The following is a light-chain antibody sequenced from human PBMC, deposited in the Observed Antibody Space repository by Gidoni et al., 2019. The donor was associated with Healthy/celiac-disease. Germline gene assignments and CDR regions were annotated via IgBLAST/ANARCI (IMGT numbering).Light chain of an antibody. CDR2: EGS. V-gene: IGLV2-23*03. CDR3: CSYAGSSTFRV. Sequence: QSALTQPASVSRSPGQSITLSCTGTSSDVGSSNLVSWYQQHPGKAPNLMIYEGSKRPSGVSNRFSGSKSGNTASLTISGLQAEDESDYYCCSYAGSSTFRVFGGGTKLTVL. J-gene: IGLJ3*02. CDR1: SSDVGSSNL.